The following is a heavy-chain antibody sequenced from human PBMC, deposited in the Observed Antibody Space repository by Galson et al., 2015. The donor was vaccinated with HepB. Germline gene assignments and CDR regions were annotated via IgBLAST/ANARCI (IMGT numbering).Heavy chain of an antibody. Sequence: SLRLSCAASGFTFSGYWMAWVRQAPGKGLEWVANIKEDGSQKYYMDSVKGRFTISRDNAKNSLYLQMNNLRAEDTAVYYCTKQLVRNWGQGTLVTVSS. CDR3: TKQLVRN. CDR1: GFTFSGYW. CDR2: IKEDGSQK. D-gene: IGHD6-6*01. V-gene: IGHV3-7*01. J-gene: IGHJ4*02.